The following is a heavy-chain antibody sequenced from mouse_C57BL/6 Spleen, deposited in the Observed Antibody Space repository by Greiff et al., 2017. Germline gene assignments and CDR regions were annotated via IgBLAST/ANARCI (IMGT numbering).Heavy chain of an antibody. D-gene: IGHD1-1*02. CDR2: ISSGGSYT. CDR1: GFTFSSYG. CDR3: ARQGYYGHMDY. J-gene: IGHJ4*01. Sequence: EVQLVESGGDLVKPGGSLKLSCAASGFTFSSYGMSWVRQTPDQRLEWVATISSGGSYTYYPDSLKGRFTISRDNATNTLYLQMSSLKSEDTAMYYCARQGYYGHMDYWGQGTSVTVSS. V-gene: IGHV5-6*01.